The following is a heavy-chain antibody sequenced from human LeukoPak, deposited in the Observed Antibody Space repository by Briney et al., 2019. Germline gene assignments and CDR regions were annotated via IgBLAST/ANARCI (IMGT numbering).Heavy chain of an antibody. CDR1: GFTFSSYA. CDR2: ISGSGTGT. CDR3: ARDPYSSSRLDY. D-gene: IGHD6-13*01. V-gene: IGHV3-23*01. J-gene: IGHJ4*02. Sequence: GGSLRLSCAASGFTFSSYAMSWVRQAPGKGLEWVSGISGSGTGTYFADSVKGRFTISRDNSKNTLYLQMNSLRAEDTAVYYCARDPYSSSRLDYWGQGTLVTVSS.